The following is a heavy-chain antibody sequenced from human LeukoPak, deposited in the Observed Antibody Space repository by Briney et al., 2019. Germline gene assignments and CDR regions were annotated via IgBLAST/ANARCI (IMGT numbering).Heavy chain of an antibody. CDR1: GYTFTSYA. CDR3: ARGRIAARPDWFDP. Sequence: GASVNVSCKASGYTFTSYAMHWVRQAPGQRLEWMGWINAGNGNTKYSQKFQGRVTITRDTSASTAYMELSSLRSEDTAVYYCARGRIAARPDWFDPWGQGTLVTVSS. J-gene: IGHJ5*02. V-gene: IGHV1-3*01. D-gene: IGHD6-6*01. CDR2: INAGNGNT.